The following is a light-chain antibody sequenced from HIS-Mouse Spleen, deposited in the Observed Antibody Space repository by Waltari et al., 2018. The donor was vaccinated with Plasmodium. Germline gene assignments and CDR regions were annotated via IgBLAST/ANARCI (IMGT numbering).Light chain of an antibody. J-gene: IGKJ2*01. CDR1: QSVRSH. CDR3: QQYKNPRTT. CDR2: GAS. Sequence: EIVMTQSPATLSVSPGERATLSCRASQSVRSHLAWYQQKPGQAPSLRIYGASPRASGIPARFSGSGSVTEFTLTISSLQSEDFAVYYWQQYKNPRTTFGQGTKLEIK. V-gene: IGKV3-15*01.